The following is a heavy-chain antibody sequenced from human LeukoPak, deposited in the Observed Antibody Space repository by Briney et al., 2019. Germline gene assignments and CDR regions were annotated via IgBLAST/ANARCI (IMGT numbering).Heavy chain of an antibody. V-gene: IGHV4-34*01. CDR3: ARQVEDYYGSGSYYNYYYYYYMDV. CDR2: IKHSGST. D-gene: IGHD3-10*01. CDR1: GGSLSGYY. Sequence: SETLSLTCAVYGGSLSGYYWSWIRQPPGKGLEWIGEIKHSGSTNYNPSLKSRVTISVDTSKNQFSLKLSSVTAADTAVYYCARQVEDYYGSGSYYNYYYYYYMDVWGKGTTVTISS. J-gene: IGHJ6*03.